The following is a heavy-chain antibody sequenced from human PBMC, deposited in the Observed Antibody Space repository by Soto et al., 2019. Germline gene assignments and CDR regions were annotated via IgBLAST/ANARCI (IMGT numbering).Heavy chain of an antibody. Sequence: QVQLVQSGAEVQKPGSSVKVSCKASGGSFGNSAINWVRQTPGQGLEWLGGFIPVYRTLNYAQKFQGRVTITADESTGTAYMTLSSLASDATAVYYCATGVIWIGYFTVDSWGEGARGSVST. CDR1: GGSFGNSA. CDR2: FIPVYRTL. V-gene: IGHV1-69*01. J-gene: IGHJ4*02. D-gene: IGHD3-3*01. CDR3: ATGVIWIGYFTVDS.